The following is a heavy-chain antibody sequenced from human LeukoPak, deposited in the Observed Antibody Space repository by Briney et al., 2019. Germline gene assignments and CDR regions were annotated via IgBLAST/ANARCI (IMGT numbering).Heavy chain of an antibody. CDR2: IYPGDSDT. V-gene: IGHV5-51*01. D-gene: IGHD6-13*01. CDR3: ARFRPMGPSSY. Sequence: GESLKISCKGSGDSFTSYWIGWGRQMPGEGLEWMGIIYPGDSDTKYSPSFQGQVTISADKSISTAYLQWSSLKPSDTAMYYCARFRPMGPSSYWGQGTLVTVSS. CDR1: GDSFTSYW. J-gene: IGHJ4*02.